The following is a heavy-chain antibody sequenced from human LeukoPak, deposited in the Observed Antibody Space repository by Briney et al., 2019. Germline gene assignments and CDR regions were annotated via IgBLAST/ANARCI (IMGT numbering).Heavy chain of an antibody. CDR2: IYSGGST. CDR1: GFTVSSNY. Sequence: GGSLRLSCAASGFTVSSNYMSWVRQAPVKGLEWVSVIYSGGSTYYADSVKGRFTISRDNSKNTLYLQMNSLRAEDTAVYYCARDRRGGRDFDLWGRGTLVTVSS. J-gene: IGHJ2*01. V-gene: IGHV3-66*01. D-gene: IGHD3-16*01. CDR3: ARDRRGGRDFDL.